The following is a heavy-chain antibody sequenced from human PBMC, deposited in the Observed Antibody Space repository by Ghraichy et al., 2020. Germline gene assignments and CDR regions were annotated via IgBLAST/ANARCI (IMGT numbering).Heavy chain of an antibody. CDR1: GGSFSGYY. Sequence: SKTLSLTCAVYGGSFSGYYWSWIRQPPGKGLEWIGEINHSGSTNYNPSLKSRVTISVDTSKNQFSLKLSSVIAAGTAVYYCARLSSLGTNFDAFDIWDQGTMVTVSS. J-gene: IGHJ3*02. CDR2: INHSGST. V-gene: IGHV4-34*01. D-gene: IGHD4/OR15-4a*01. CDR3: ARLSSLGTNFDAFDI.